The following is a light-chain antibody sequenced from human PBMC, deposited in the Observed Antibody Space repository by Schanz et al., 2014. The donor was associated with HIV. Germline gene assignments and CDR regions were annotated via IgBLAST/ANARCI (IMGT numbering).Light chain of an antibody. CDR3: QSFDGSLGGVL. Sequence: QSVLTQPPSASGTPGQRVTISCSGASSNIASNYVFWYQQFPGTTPKLLIYRNNQRPSGVPARFSGSKSGSSASLAISGLQDEDEADYYCQSFDGSLGGVLFGGGTKLTVL. CDR2: RNN. J-gene: IGLJ3*02. V-gene: IGLV1-47*01. CDR1: SSNIASNY.